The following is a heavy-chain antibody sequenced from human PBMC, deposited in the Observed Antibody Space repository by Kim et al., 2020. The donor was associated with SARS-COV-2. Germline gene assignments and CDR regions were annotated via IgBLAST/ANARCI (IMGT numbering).Heavy chain of an antibody. D-gene: IGHD3-22*01. CDR3: ATVRYYDSTEGWRNWFDP. Sequence: ASVKVSCKVSGYTLTELSMHWVRQAPGKGLEWMGGFDPEDGETIYAQKFQGRVTMTEDTSTDTAYMELSSLRSEATAVYYCATVRYYDSTEGWRNWFDPWGQGTLVTVSS. V-gene: IGHV1-24*01. J-gene: IGHJ5*02. CDR2: FDPEDGET. CDR1: GYTLTELS.